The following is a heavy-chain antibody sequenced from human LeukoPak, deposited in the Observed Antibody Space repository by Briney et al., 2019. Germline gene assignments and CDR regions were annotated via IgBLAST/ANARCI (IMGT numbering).Heavy chain of an antibody. V-gene: IGHV3-15*01. Sequence: KPGGSLRLSCAASGFTFTNAWMSWVRQAPGKGLEWVGRIYSLIDGGTTNYAAPVKGRFTISRDDSKSTLYLQLNSLETEDTAVYYCATNEEGAHGYWGQGTLVTVSS. CDR3: ATNEEGAHGY. CDR2: IYSLIDGGTT. J-gene: IGHJ4*02. CDR1: GFTFTNAW. D-gene: IGHD1-26*01.